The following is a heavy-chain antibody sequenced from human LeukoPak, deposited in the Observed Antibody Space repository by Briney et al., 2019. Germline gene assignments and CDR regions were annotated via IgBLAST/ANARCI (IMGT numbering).Heavy chain of an antibody. CDR3: TRVWNSGSFDY. J-gene: IGHJ4*01. V-gene: IGHV3-49*04. CDR1: GFTFGDYA. Sequence: GGSLRLSCTASGFTFGDYAMSWVRQAPGKGLEGGGFIRSKAYGGTTEYAASVKGIFTISRDDSKSIAYLQMNSLKTEDTAVYYCTRVWNSGSFDYWGQGTLVTVSS. CDR2: IRSKAYGGTT. D-gene: IGHD1-26*01.